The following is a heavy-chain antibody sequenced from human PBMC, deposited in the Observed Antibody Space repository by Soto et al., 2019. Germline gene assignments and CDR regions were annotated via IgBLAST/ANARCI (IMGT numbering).Heavy chain of an antibody. CDR1: GYSFTSYW. J-gene: IGHJ6*02. V-gene: IGHV5-51*01. D-gene: IGHD2-21*02. CDR2: IYPGDSDT. CDR3: ARAYCGGDCPEDYGMDV. Sequence: PGESLKISCKGSGYSFTSYWIGWVRQMPGKGLEWMGIIYPGDSDTRYSPSFQGQVTISADKSISTAYLQWSSLKASDTAMYYCARAYCGGDCPEDYGMDVWGQGTTVTVSS.